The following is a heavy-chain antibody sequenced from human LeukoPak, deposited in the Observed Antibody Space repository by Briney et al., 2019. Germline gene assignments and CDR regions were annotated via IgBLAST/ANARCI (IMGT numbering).Heavy chain of an antibody. D-gene: IGHD4-17*01. Sequence: PGGSLRLSCAASGFTFDDYGMSWVRQAPGKGLEWVSAISGSGGSTYYADSVKGRFTISRDNSKNTLYLQMNSLRAEDTAVYYCAKGTTVTTYNFDYWGQGTLVTVSS. J-gene: IGHJ4*02. CDR3: AKGTTVTTYNFDY. V-gene: IGHV3-23*01. CDR1: GFTFDDYG. CDR2: ISGSGGST.